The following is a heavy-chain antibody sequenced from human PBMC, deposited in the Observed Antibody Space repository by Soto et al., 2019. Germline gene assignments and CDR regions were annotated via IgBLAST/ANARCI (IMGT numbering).Heavy chain of an antibody. CDR2: INHGGSN. J-gene: IGHJ6*02. D-gene: IGHD3-10*01. V-gene: IGHV4-34*01. Sequence: SETLSLTCAVYGGSLSRYYWSWIRQPPGKGLEWIGEINHGGSNNYNPSLKSRVTISVDTSKNQFSLKLTSVTAADTAVYYCATGRGVRGVVVPTYYYYGLDVWGQGTTVTVSS. CDR3: ATGRGVRGVVVPTYYYYGLDV. CDR1: GGSLSRYY.